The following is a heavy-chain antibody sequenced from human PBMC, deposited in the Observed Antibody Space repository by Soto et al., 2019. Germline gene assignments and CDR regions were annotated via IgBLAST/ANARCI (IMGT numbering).Heavy chain of an antibody. CDR3: AKDSGYNYGYFRWFDP. V-gene: IGHV4-34*01. D-gene: IGHD5-18*01. CDR1: GGSFSGYY. J-gene: IGHJ5*02. Sequence: SSETLSLTCAVYGGSFSGYYWSWIRQPPGKGLEWIGEINHSGSTNYNPALKSRVTISVDTSKSQFSLKLSSVTAADTAVYYCAKDSGYNYGYFRWFDPWGQGTLLTVSS. CDR2: INHSGST.